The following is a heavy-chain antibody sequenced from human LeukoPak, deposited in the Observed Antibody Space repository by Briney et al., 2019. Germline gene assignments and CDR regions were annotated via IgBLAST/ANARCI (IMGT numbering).Heavy chain of an antibody. CDR2: INPNSGGT. CDR1: GYTFTGYY. Sequence: ASVKVSCKASGYTFTGYYMHWVRQAPGQGLEWTGWINPNSGGTNYAQKFQGRVTMTRDTSISTAYMELSRLRSDDTAVYYCARDERDSSGWYSNDAFDIWGQGTMVTVSS. V-gene: IGHV1-2*02. D-gene: IGHD6-19*01. CDR3: ARDERDSSGWYSNDAFDI. J-gene: IGHJ3*02.